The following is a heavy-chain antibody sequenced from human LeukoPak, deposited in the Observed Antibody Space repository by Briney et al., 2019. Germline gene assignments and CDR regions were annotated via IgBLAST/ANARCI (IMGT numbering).Heavy chain of an antibody. V-gene: IGHV1-2*02. CDR3: AAYYSDTSARD. Sequence: ASVKVSCKASGHTFTAYYMFWVRQAPGQGLEWMGWINPNSGGTNFAPNFQGRVTMTRDTSISTAYMELSGLTSDDTAVYFCAAYYSDTSARDWGQGTLVTASS. J-gene: IGHJ4*02. D-gene: IGHD3-22*01. CDR1: GHTFTAYY. CDR2: INPNSGGT.